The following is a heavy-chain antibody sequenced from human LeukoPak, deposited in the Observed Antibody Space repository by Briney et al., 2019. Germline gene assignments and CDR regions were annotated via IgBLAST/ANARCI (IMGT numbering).Heavy chain of an antibody. CDR3: ARDSTVTTDRAFDI. J-gene: IGHJ3*02. CDR2: IYTSGST. CDR1: GGSISSGSYY. D-gene: IGHD4-17*01. V-gene: IGHV4-61*02. Sequence: SETLSLTCTVSGGSISSGSYYWSWIRQPAGKGLEWIGRIYTSGSTNYNPSLKSRVTISVDRSKNQFSLKLSSVTAADTAVYYCARDSTVTTDRAFDIWGQGTMVTVSS.